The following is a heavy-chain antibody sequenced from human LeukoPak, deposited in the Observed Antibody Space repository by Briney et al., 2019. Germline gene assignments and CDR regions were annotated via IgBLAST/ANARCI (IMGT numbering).Heavy chain of an antibody. V-gene: IGHV4-59*11. J-gene: IGHJ4*02. Sequence: SSETLSLTCLVSGASISGHYWSWLRQPPGKGLEWIGYIYHSGATRYTSSLKSRVTMSLDTSKNNFSQKLSAVTAADTAVYYCARGNGMATFPWDSWGQGTLVTVSS. CDR3: ARGNGMATFPWDS. CDR2: IYHSGAT. CDR1: GASISGHY. D-gene: IGHD5-24*01.